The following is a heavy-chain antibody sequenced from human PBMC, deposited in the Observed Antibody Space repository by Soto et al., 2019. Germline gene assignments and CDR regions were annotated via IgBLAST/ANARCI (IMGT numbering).Heavy chain of an antibody. Sequence: ASVKVSCKASGYTFTGYYMHWVRQAPGQGLEWMGWINPNSGGTNYAQKFQGWVTMTRDTSISTAYMELSRLRSDDTAVYYCARSLPHYDFWSGYFKEYYFDYWGQGTLVTVSS. CDR3: ARSLPHYDFWSGYFKEYYFDY. V-gene: IGHV1-2*04. J-gene: IGHJ4*02. CDR2: INPNSGGT. CDR1: GYTFTGYY. D-gene: IGHD3-3*01.